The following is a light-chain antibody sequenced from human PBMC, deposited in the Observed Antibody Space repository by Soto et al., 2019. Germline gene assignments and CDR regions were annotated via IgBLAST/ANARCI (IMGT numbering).Light chain of an antibody. J-gene: IGKJ1*01. CDR3: QQYNSYLWT. Sequence: DVQMTQSPSTLSASVGDRVTITCRASQSVSIWLAWYQQKPGKAPKLLIYKASSLESGVPSRFSGSGSGAEFTLTISSLQPDDFATHYCQQYNSYLWTFAQGTKVEIK. CDR2: KAS. CDR1: QSVSIW. V-gene: IGKV1-5*03.